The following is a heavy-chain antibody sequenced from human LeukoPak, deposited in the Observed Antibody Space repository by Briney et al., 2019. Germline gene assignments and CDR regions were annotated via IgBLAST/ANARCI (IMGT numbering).Heavy chain of an antibody. Sequence: SETLSLTCSVSGGSISSGGTYWSWIRQPPGMGLEWIGYIYHSGTTLYNPSLKSRVTMSIDRSKKQVSLKLSSVTAADTAVYYCAGTRSDGYNYFYYYYMDVWGTGTTVTVSS. D-gene: IGHD5-24*01. J-gene: IGHJ6*03. CDR3: AGTRSDGYNYFYYYYMDV. CDR1: GGSISSGGTY. V-gene: IGHV4-30-2*01. CDR2: IYHSGTT.